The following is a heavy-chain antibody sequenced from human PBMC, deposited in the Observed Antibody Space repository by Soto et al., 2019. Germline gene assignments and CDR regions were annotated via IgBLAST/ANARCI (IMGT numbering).Heavy chain of an antibody. CDR3: GRGRSGQIVVFY. J-gene: IGHJ4*02. V-gene: IGHV1-2*02. CDR1: GDPITGHY. CDR2: IGPWSGST. Sequence: ASVKASSTASGDPITGHYILCLRQAPEQWPRWTGYIGPWSGSTRYAQRFQGRVIMTRDMSITTVYMELSNLGPDDTAVYYWGRGRSGQIVVFYWGQGTPVTVSS. D-gene: IGHD1-26*01.